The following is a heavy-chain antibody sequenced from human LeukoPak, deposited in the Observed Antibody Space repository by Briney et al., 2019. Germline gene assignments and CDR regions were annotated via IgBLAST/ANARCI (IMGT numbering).Heavy chain of an antibody. CDR3: AGFPGLLWFGELLDAFDI. CDR1: GYTFTSYD. V-gene: IGHV1-8*01. Sequence: GASVKVSCKASGYTFTSYDINWVRQATGQGLEWVGCINPNRGNTNYAQNFQGRATITRNTSISTPYMELSSLRSEDTAVYYCAGFPGLLWFGELLDAFDIWGQGTMVTVSS. D-gene: IGHD3-10*01. CDR2: INPNRGNT. J-gene: IGHJ3*02.